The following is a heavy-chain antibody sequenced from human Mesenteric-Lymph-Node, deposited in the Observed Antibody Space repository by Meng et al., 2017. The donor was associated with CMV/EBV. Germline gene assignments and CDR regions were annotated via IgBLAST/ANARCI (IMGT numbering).Heavy chain of an antibody. CDR1: GYSFTNYD. D-gene: IGHD3-3*01. CDR2: MNPNSGKS. CDR3: ARGLRFLEWLPEFGY. J-gene: IGHJ4*02. Sequence: ASVKVSCKASGYSFTNYDIHWVRQATGQGLEWMGWMNPNSGKSGYAQKFQDRVIMTTNTSINTPYMELSSLRSEDTAVYYCARGLRFLEWLPEFGYWGQGTLVTVSS. V-gene: IGHV1-8*01.